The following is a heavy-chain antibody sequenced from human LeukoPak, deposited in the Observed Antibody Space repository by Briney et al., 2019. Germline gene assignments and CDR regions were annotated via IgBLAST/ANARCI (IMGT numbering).Heavy chain of an antibody. CDR1: GGSISSSSYY. CDR3: AREGGIPVYNWFDP. CDR2: IYYSGST. Sequence: PSETLSLTCTVSGGSISSSSYYWGWIRQPPGKGLEWIGSIYYSGSTYYNPSLKSRVTISVDTSKNQFSLKLSSVTAADTAVYYCAREGGIPVYNWFDPWGQGTLVTVSS. D-gene: IGHD1-14*01. J-gene: IGHJ5*02. V-gene: IGHV4-39*07.